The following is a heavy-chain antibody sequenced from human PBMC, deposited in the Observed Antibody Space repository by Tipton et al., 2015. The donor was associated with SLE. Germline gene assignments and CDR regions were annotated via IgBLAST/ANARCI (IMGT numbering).Heavy chain of an antibody. D-gene: IGHD4-17*01. Sequence: TLSLTCTVSGASMNSPFWSWIRQPPGKGLEWIGYIHYSGTTNYNPSLKSRVTISVDTSKNQFSLKMIAVTAADTAVYYCARDGDDYGGYFYYGMDVWGQGTTVTVSS. CDR1: GASMNSPF. J-gene: IGHJ6*02. V-gene: IGHV4-59*11. CDR2: IHYSGTT. CDR3: ARDGDDYGGYFYYGMDV.